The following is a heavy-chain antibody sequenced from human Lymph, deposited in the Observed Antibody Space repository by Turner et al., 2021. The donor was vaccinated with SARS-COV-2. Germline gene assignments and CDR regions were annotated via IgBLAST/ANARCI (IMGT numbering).Heavy chain of an antibody. CDR3: VRDWGGGVY. J-gene: IGHJ4*02. V-gene: IGHV3-64D*06. CDR1: GLTFSNYA. D-gene: IGHD3-16*01. Sequence: EVQLVESGGGLVQPGGSLRRSCSASGLTFSNYAMHWIRQAPGKGLEYVSAISTNALSTYYADSVKGRFTISRDNSKHTLYLQMSSLRPEDTAVYYCVRDWGGGVYWGQGTLVTVSS. CDR2: ISTNALST.